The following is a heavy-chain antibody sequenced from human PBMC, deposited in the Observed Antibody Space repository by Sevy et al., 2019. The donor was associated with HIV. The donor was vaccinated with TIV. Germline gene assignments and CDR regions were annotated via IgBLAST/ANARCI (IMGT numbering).Heavy chain of an antibody. CDR1: GFTFSSYA. J-gene: IGHJ6*02. V-gene: IGHV3-23*01. CDR2: ISCSGGNT. CDR3: AKEQRITMVRGSPYYGMDV. Sequence: GGSLRLSCAASGFTFSSYAMSWVRQAPGKGLEWVSAISCSGGNTYNADSVKGLFTISRDNAKKTLYQQMNSRRAEDTAVYYCAKEQRITMVRGSPYYGMDVWGQGTTVTGSS. D-gene: IGHD3-10*01.